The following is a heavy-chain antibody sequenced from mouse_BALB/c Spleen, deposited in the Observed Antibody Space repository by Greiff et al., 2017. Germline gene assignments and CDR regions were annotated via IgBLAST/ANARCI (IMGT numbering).Heavy chain of an antibody. CDR3: TRDRPYFDY. CDR2: ISSGGSYT. V-gene: IGHV5-6-4*01. J-gene: IGHJ2*01. CDR1: GFTFSSYT. Sequence: EVKLMESGGGLVKPGGSLKLSCAASGFTFSSYTMSWVRQTPEKRLEWVATISSGGSYTYYPDSVKGRFTISRDNAKNTLYLQMSSLKSEDTAMYYCTRDRPYFDYWGQGTTLTVSS.